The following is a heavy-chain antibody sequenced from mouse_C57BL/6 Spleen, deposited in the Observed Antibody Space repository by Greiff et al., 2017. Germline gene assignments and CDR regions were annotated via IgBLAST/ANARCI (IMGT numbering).Heavy chain of an antibody. Sequence: VQLKESGPGLVKPSQSLSLTCSVTGYSITSGYYWNWIRQFPGNKLEWMGYISYDGSNNYNPSLKNRISITRDTSKNQFFLKLNSVTTEDTATYYCATSQFDYWGQGTTLTVSS. J-gene: IGHJ2*01. CDR1: GYSITSGYY. CDR3: ATSQFDY. CDR2: ISYDGSN. V-gene: IGHV3-6*01.